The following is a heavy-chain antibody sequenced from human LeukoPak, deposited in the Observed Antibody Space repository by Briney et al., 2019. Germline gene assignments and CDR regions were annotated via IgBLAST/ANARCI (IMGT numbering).Heavy chain of an antibody. CDR2: IYYSGST. CDR3: ARQARAATKGARHFDY. D-gene: IGHD4-4*01. CDR1: GGSISSYY. J-gene: IGHJ4*02. V-gene: IGHV4-59*08. Sequence: SETLSLTCTVSGGSISSYYWSWIRQPPGKGLEWIGYIYYSGSTNYNPSLKSRVTISVDTSKNQFSLKLSSVTAADTAVYYCARQARAATKGARHFDYWGQGTLVTVSS.